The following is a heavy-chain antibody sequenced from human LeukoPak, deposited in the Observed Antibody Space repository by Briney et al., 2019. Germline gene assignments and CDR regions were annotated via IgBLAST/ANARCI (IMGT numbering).Heavy chain of an antibody. D-gene: IGHD1-7*01. CDR3: ARETGTTLDY. Sequence: QSGGSLRLSCAASGFTFSSYAMHWVRQAPGKGLEYVSAISSNGGSTYYANSVKGRFTISRDNSKNTLYLQMGSLRAEDMAVYYCARETGTTLDYWGQGTLVTVSS. CDR1: GFTFSSYA. J-gene: IGHJ4*02. CDR2: ISSNGGST. V-gene: IGHV3-64*01.